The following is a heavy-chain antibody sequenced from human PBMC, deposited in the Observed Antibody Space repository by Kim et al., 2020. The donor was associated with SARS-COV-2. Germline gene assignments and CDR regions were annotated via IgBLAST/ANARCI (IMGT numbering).Heavy chain of an antibody. Sequence: GESLKISCKGSGYSFTSYWISWVRQMPGKGLEWMGRIDPSDSYTNYSPSFQGHVTISADKSISTAYLQWSSLKASDTAMYYCARSRLAAAGPPPYYYGMDVWGQGTTVTVSS. J-gene: IGHJ6*02. CDR2: IDPSDSYT. CDR1: GYSFTSYW. D-gene: IGHD6-13*01. CDR3: ARSRLAAAGPPPYYYGMDV. V-gene: IGHV5-10-1*01.